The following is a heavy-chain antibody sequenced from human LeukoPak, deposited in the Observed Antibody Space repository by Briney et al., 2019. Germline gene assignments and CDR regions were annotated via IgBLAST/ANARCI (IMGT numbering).Heavy chain of an antibody. CDR3: AGLYYYDSSGYVDY. V-gene: IGHV4-39*01. Sequence: SETLSLTCTVSGGSISSSSYYWGWLRQPPGKGLEWIGSIYYSGSTYYNPSLKSRVTISVDTSKNQFSLKLSSVTAADTAVYYCAGLYYYDSSGYVDYWGQGTLVTVSS. CDR1: GGSISSSSYY. J-gene: IGHJ4*02. D-gene: IGHD3-22*01. CDR2: IYYSGST.